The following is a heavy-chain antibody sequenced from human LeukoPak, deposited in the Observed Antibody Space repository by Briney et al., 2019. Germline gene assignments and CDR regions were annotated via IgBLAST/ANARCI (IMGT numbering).Heavy chain of an antibody. Sequence: KPGASVKVSCKASGYTFTGYYMHWVRQAPGQGLEWMGWINPNSGGTNYAQKFQGRVTMTRDTSISTAYMEPSRLRSDDTAVYYCARENHGDYDAFDIWGQGTMVTVSS. CDR1: GYTFTGYY. J-gene: IGHJ3*02. CDR3: ARENHGDYDAFDI. V-gene: IGHV1-2*02. CDR2: INPNSGGT. D-gene: IGHD4-17*01.